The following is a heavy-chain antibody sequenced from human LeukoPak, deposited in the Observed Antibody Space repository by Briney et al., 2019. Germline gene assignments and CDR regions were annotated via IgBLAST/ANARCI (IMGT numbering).Heavy chain of an antibody. J-gene: IGHJ4*02. Sequence: AGSLRLSCSGSGLTLSTYAMHWVRQAPGKGLEYVSAIATDGGGTYYADSVKGRFTISRDKSKNTLYLQMRSLRAEDTAVYYCMTSDTSGYWGQGTLVTVSS. D-gene: IGHD3-10*01. V-gene: IGHV3-64D*09. CDR3: MTSDTSGY. CDR2: IATDGGGT. CDR1: GLTLSTYA.